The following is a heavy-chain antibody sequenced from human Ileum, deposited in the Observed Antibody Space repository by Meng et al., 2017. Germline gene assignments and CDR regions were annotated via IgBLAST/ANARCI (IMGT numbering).Heavy chain of an antibody. D-gene: IGHD2-2*01. CDR2: IHYTGST. CDR1: GGSIVSAAYY. Sequence: QVQLQESGPGLVKASQTLSLTCTVSGGSIVSAAYYWTWIRQHPAKGLEWIGYIHYTGSTSYNPSLESRTSTSIDTSNNQFSLKVTSVTAADTAVYYCARGVSAAGLFDNWGPGTLVTVSS. V-gene: IGHV4-31*03. J-gene: IGHJ4*02. CDR3: ARGVSAAGLFDN.